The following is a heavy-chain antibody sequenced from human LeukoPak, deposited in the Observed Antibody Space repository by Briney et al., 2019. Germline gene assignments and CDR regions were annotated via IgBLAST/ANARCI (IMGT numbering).Heavy chain of an antibody. Sequence: ASVKVSCKASGYTFTGYYMHWVRQAPGQGLEWMGWINPNSGGTNYAQKFQGRVTMTRDTSISTAYMEPSRLRSDDTVVYYCARPVVSGGWGDWFDPWGQGTLVTVSS. V-gene: IGHV1-2*02. D-gene: IGHD6-19*01. CDR2: INPNSGGT. CDR1: GYTFTGYY. J-gene: IGHJ5*02. CDR3: ARPVVSGGWGDWFDP.